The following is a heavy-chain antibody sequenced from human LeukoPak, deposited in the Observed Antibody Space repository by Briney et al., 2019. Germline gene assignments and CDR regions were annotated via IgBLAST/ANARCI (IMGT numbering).Heavy chain of an antibody. Sequence: GGSLRLSCAASGFTFSSYVMHWVRRTPGKGLVWVSRISHDGIISYADSVKGRFTISRDNAKNTLILQMNSLRVEDTAVYYCARDWVYKIDYWGRGTLVTVSS. CDR1: GFTFSSYV. V-gene: IGHV3-74*01. CDR3: ARDWVYKIDY. CDR2: ISHDGII. J-gene: IGHJ4*02. D-gene: IGHD5-24*01.